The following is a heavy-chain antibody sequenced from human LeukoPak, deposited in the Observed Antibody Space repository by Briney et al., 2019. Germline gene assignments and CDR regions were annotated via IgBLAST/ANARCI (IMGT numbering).Heavy chain of an antibody. CDR1: GYTFTSYD. CDR2: MNPNSGNT. J-gene: IGHJ3*02. D-gene: IGHD3-22*01. CDR3: ASLTYYYDSSGYYYDGAFDI. Sequence: GASVKVSCKASGYTFTSYDINWVRQATGQGLEWMGWMNPNSGNTGYAQKFQGRVTMTRNTSISTAYMELSSLRSEDTAVYYCASLTYYYDSSGYYYDGAFDIWGQGTMVTVPS. V-gene: IGHV1-8*01.